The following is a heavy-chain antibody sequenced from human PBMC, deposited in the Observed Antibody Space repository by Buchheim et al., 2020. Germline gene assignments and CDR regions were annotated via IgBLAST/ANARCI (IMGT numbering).Heavy chain of an antibody. Sequence: EVQLVESGGGLVQPGGSLRLSCAASGFTFSSYWMSWVRQAPGKGLEWVANIKQDGSEKYYVDSVKGRFIIFSDNAKNSLYLQMNSLRAEDTAVYYCARGPLWFEITDWFDPWGQGTL. CDR3: ARGPLWFEITDWFDP. J-gene: IGHJ5*02. CDR1: GFTFSSYW. V-gene: IGHV3-7*01. CDR2: IKQDGSEK. D-gene: IGHD3-10*01.